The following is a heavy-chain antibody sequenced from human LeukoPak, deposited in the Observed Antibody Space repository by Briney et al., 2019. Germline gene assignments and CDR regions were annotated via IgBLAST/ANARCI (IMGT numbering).Heavy chain of an antibody. CDR2: INGNGAAT. CDR3: ANGLAASGNFLLRDYYYFIDV. V-gene: IGHV3-23*01. CDR1: GFSFSDYY. J-gene: IGHJ6*03. Sequence: GGSLRLSCVASGFSFSDYYMSWIRQAPGKGLEWVSTINGNGAATYYADSFKGRFLISRDDSKSTVYLRMNKLRVEDSGLYYCANGLAASGNFLLRDYYYFIDVWGKGTTVIVS. D-gene: IGHD1-26*01.